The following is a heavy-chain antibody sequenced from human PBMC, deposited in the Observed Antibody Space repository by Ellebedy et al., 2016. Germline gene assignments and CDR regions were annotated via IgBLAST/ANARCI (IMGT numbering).Heavy chain of an antibody. J-gene: IGHJ4*02. CDR2: IYYSGST. CDR3: AKSVGSSSLRYYFDY. V-gene: IGHV4-59*08. D-gene: IGHD6-6*01. CDR1: GGSISSYY. Sequence: SETLSLTCTVSGGSISSYYWSWIRQPPGKGLEWIGYIYYSGSTNYNPSLKSRVTISVDTSKNQFSLKLSSVTAADTAIYYCAKSVGSSSLRYYFDYWGQGTLVTVSS.